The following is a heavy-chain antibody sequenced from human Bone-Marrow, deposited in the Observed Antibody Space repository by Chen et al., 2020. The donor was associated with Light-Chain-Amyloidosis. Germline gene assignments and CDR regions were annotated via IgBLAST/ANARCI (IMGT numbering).Heavy chain of an antibody. CDR3: AIWARTDYYYYYYMDV. CDR2: INHSGNT. V-gene: IGHV4-34*01. Sequence: QVQLQQWGAGLLKPSETLSLTCAVYNGSFSGFYWSWIRQPPGKGLEWIGEINHSGNTNYNPSLKSRVTMSVDTSKNQFSLKLSSVTAADTAVYYCAIWARTDYYYYYYMDVWGKGTTVTVSS. D-gene: IGHD7-27*01. J-gene: IGHJ6*03. CDR1: NGSFSGFY.